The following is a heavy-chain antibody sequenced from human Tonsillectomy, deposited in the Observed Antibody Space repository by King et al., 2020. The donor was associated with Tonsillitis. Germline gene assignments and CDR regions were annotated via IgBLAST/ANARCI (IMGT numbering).Heavy chain of an antibody. V-gene: IGHV3-7*03. Sequence: VQLVESGGGLVQPGGSLRLSCAASGFTFSTYWMSWVRQAPGKGLEWVANIKQDGNEIFYVDSVKGRFTISRDNAKNSLYLQMNSLRAEDTAVYYCASCSGSIDYWGQGTLVTVSS. CDR3: ASCSGSIDY. CDR2: IKQDGNEI. D-gene: IGHD2-15*01. J-gene: IGHJ4*02. CDR1: GFTFSTYW.